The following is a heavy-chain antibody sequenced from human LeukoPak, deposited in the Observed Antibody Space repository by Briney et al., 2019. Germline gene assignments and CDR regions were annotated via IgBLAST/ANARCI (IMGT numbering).Heavy chain of an antibody. CDR2: ISSSSSTI. D-gene: IGHD6-13*01. CDR1: GFTFSSYS. CDR3: ARDNGSWIAAAGLDY. V-gene: IGHV3-48*01. J-gene: IGHJ4*02. Sequence: QAGGSLRLSCAASGFTFSSYSMNWVRQAPGKGLEWVSYISSSSSTIYYADSVKGRFTISRDNAKNSLYLQMNSLRAEDTAVYYCARDNGSWIAAAGLDYWGQGTLVTVSS.